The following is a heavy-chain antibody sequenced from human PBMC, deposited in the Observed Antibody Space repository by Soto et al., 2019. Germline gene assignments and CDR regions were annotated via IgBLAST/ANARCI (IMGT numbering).Heavy chain of an antibody. CDR3: ARPKPELRADYYYGMDV. CDR1: GGTSSSYA. Sequence: SVKVSCKASGGTSSSYAINWVRQAPGQGLEWMGGIIPIFGTANYAQKFQGRVTITADKSTSTAYMELSSLRSEDTAVYYCARPKPELRADYYYGMDVWGQGATVTVSS. V-gene: IGHV1-69*06. D-gene: IGHD1-7*01. J-gene: IGHJ6*02. CDR2: IIPIFGTA.